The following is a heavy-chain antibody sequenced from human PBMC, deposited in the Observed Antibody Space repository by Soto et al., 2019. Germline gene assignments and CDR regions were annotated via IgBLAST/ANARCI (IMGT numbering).Heavy chain of an antibody. J-gene: IGHJ4*02. CDR2: IYYSGST. V-gene: IGHV4-39*01. CDR3: ARRRSYSRSWGFDY. Sequence: SETLSLTCTVSGGSISSSSYYWGWIRQPPGKGLEWIGSIYYSGSTYYNPSLKSRVTISVDTAKNQFSLKLSSVTAADTAVYYCARRRSYSRSWGFDYWGQGTLVTVSS. D-gene: IGHD6-13*01. CDR1: GGSISSSSYY.